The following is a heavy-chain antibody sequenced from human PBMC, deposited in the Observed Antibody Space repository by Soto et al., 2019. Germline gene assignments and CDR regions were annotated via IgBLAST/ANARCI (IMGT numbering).Heavy chain of an antibody. CDR3: ARVVAAAAKDYYYYYYMDV. V-gene: IGHV4-59*01. J-gene: IGHJ6*03. D-gene: IGHD6-13*01. Sequence: ASETLSPPRTVSGCSISSYYWSWIRQPPGKGLEWIGYIYYSGSTNYNPSLKSRVTISVDTSKNQFSLKLSSVTAADTAVYYCARVVAAAAKDYYYYYYMDVWGKGTTVTVSS. CDR2: IYYSGST. CDR1: GCSISSYY.